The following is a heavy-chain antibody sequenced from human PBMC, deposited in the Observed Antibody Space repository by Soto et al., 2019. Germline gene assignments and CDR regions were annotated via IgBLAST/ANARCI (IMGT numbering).Heavy chain of an antibody. CDR3: ARDYYGSDNYGMDV. J-gene: IGHJ6*02. Sequence: QVQLVQSGAEVKKPGSSVKVSCKASGGPFSSYAITWVRQAPGQGLEWMGGIIPIFGTANYAQKFQGRVTITADESTSTAYMELSSLRSEDTAVYYCARDYYGSDNYGMDVWGQGTTVTVSS. CDR2: IIPIFGTA. D-gene: IGHD3-10*01. V-gene: IGHV1-69*01. CDR1: GGPFSSYA.